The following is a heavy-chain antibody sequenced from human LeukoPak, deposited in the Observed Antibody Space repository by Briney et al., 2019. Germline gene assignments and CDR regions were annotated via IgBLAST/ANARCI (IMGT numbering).Heavy chain of an antibody. CDR1: GFTFSSYG. V-gene: IGHV3-30*18. D-gene: IGHD3-10*01. J-gene: IGHJ4*02. CDR2: ISYDGSNK. Sequence: GGSLRLSCAASGFTFSSYGMHWVRQAPGKGLEWVAVISYDGSNKYYADSVKGRFTISRDNSKNTLYLQMNSLRAEDTAVYYCAKDRTSKYYGSGSYSYYFDYWGQGTLVTVSS. CDR3: AKDRTSKYYGSGSYSYYFDY.